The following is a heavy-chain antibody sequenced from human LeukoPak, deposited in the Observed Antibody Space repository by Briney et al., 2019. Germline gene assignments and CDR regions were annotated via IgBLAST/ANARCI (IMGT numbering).Heavy chain of an antibody. Sequence: GGSLRLSCAASGFYFANYAMSWVRQAPGKGLEWVANIKQDGSEKYYVDSVKGRFTISRDNAKNSLYLQMNSLRAEDTAVYYCAAGGAFGLLDYWGQGTLVTVSS. D-gene: IGHD2/OR15-2a*01. V-gene: IGHV3-7*01. CDR2: IKQDGSEK. J-gene: IGHJ4*02. CDR1: GFYFANYA. CDR3: AAGGAFGLLDY.